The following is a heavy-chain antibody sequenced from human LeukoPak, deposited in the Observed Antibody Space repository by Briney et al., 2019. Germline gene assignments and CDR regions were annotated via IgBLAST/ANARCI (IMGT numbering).Heavy chain of an antibody. CDR3: ARRGPKTYDFDN. J-gene: IGHJ4*02. Sequence: GGSLRLSCSASGFTFRTYGMFWVRQAPGKGLDWVSVIWSDGSEKYYADSVRGRFTISRDNSRDTLDLQMNSLRVEDTAVYYCARRGPKTYDFDNWGQGTLVTVSS. CDR1: GFTFRTYG. D-gene: IGHD3-16*01. V-gene: IGHV3-33*01. CDR2: IWSDGSEK.